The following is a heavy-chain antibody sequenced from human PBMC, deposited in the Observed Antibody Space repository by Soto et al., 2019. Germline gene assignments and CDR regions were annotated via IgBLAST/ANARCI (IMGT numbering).Heavy chain of an antibody. J-gene: IGHJ3*02. CDR2: INGSGGST. CDR1: GFTFDDYA. Sequence: PGGSLRLSCAASGFTFDDYAMHWVRQVPGKGLEWVSGINGSGGSTYYADSVKGRFTISRDNSKNTLYLQVNSLSAEDTAVYYCAKGVQVTMIVVINDAFDIWGQGTMVTVSS. V-gene: IGHV3-23*01. D-gene: IGHD3-22*01. CDR3: AKGVQVTMIVVINDAFDI.